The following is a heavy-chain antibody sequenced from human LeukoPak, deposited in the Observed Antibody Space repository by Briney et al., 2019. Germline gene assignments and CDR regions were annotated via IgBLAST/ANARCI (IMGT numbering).Heavy chain of an antibody. CDR1: GGSISSYY. CDR2: IYYSGIT. Sequence: SETLSLTCTVSGGSISSYYWRWIRQPPGNGLEWIGYIYYSGITNYNPSLKSRVTMSVDTSKNQFSLNLSSVTAADTAVYYCARDSRYCNSISCYGRPGYYGLDVWGQGTTVTVSS. V-gene: IGHV4-59*01. J-gene: IGHJ6*02. D-gene: IGHD2-2*01. CDR3: ARDSRYCNSISCYGRPGYYGLDV.